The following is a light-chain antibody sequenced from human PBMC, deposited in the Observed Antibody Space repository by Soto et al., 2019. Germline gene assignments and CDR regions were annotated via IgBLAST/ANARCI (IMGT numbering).Light chain of an antibody. CDR2: AAS. V-gene: IGKV1-39*01. Sequence: DIQMTQSPSSLSASVGDRVTITCRASQSISSYLNWYQQKPGKAPKLLIYAASSLQSGVPSRFSGSGSGTDFTLTISSLQPEDFATYYCQQYFNLLSFGGGTKVEIK. J-gene: IGKJ4*01. CDR3: QQYFNLLS. CDR1: QSISSY.